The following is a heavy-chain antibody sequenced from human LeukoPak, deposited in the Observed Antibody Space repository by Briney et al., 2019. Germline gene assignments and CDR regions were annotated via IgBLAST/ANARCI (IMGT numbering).Heavy chain of an antibody. J-gene: IGHJ4*02. Sequence: LPGGSLRLSCAASGFTLSSYSMNWVRQAPGKGLEWVANIKQDGSEKYYVDSVKGRFTISRDNAKNSLYLQMNSLRAEDTAVYYCASRIETRHGDYGSYWGQGTLVTVSS. D-gene: IGHD4-17*01. CDR1: GFTLSSYS. V-gene: IGHV3-7*01. CDR2: IKQDGSEK. CDR3: ASRIETRHGDYGSY.